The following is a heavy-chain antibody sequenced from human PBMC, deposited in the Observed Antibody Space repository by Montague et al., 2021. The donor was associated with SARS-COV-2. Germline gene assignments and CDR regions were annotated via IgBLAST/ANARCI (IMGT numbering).Heavy chain of an antibody. V-gene: IGHV3-33*01. CDR3: ARARYYDVSASLDAFGN. CDR1: GFTSSSYG. CDR2: IWYVGSNQ. J-gene: IGHJ3*02. D-gene: IGHD3-10*01. Sequence: SLRLSCAASGFTSSSYGMHWVRQAPGKGLEWAAVIWYVGSNQYYADSVKGRFTISRDDSKNTLYLQMSSLRAEDTAVYYCARARYYDVSASLDAFGNWGQGTMVTVSS.